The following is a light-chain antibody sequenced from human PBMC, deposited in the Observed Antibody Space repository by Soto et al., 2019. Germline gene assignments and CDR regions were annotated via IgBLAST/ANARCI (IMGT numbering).Light chain of an antibody. V-gene: IGKV1-33*01. CDR2: DAS. Sequence: DIAMTQSPSSLSASVGDRVTITCPARQDISNYLNWYQQKTGRAPKLLIYDASSLESGVSSRFSGSGSGTHFTFTISSLQPDDIATYYCQQYEDFPLTFGQGTRLDIK. J-gene: IGKJ5*01. CDR3: QQYEDFPLT. CDR1: QDISNY.